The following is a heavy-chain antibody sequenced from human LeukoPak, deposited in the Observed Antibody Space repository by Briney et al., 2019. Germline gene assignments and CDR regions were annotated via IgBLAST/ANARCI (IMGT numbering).Heavy chain of an antibody. D-gene: IGHD6-13*01. V-gene: IGHV3-66*01. Sequence: PGGSLRLSCAASGFTVSSNYMSWVRQAPGKGLEWVSVIYSGGSTYYADSVKGRFTISRDNSKNTLYLQMNSLRAEDTAVYYCASYSSSWPEDYWGQGTLVTVSS. CDR3: ASYSSSWPEDY. J-gene: IGHJ4*02. CDR1: GFTVSSNY. CDR2: IYSGGST.